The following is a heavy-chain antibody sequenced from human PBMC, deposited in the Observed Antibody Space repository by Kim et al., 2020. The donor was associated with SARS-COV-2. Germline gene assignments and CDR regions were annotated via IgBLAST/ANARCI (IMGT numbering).Heavy chain of an antibody. V-gene: IGHV4-59*08. CDR3: ARQSPYSSSFTFDY. CDR2: ISYSGST. J-gene: IGHJ4*02. Sequence: SETLSLTCTVSGVPISSVYWSWIRQPPGKGLEWIGYISYSGSTNYNPSLKSRVTMSVDTSENQLSLRLSSLTAADTAIYYCARQSPYSSSFTFDYWGQGT. CDR1: GVPISSVY. D-gene: IGHD6-6*01.